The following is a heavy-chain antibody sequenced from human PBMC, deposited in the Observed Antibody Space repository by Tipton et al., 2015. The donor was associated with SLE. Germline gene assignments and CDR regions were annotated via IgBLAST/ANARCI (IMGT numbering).Heavy chain of an antibody. V-gene: IGHV4-39*07. CDR2: VYYSGTT. D-gene: IGHD6-19*01. CDR3: ATQTQTGERWLVPVHWYFDV. J-gene: IGHJ2*01. CDR1: GGSISGSSWY. Sequence: TLSLTCTVSGGSISGSSWYWGWVRQSPGKGLEWIGSVYYSGTTYYNPSLKSRVTVSIARSKNQCSLMLRSATAADTAVYYCATQTQTGERWLVPVHWYFDVWGRGSLVTVSS.